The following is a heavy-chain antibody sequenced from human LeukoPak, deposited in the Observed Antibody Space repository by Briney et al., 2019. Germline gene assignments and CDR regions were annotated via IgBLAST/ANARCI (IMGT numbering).Heavy chain of an antibody. CDR3: ARRQGPLPWGVVNWFDP. CDR1: GFSLSSSGVG. V-gene: IGHV2-5*02. Sequence: SGPTLVKPTQTLTLTCTFSGFSLSSSGVGVVWIRQPPGKALEWLGLIYWDDDKRYSPSLKSRLTITKDTSKNQVVLTMTNMDPVDTATYYCARRQGPLPWGVVNWFDPWGQGALVTVSS. CDR2: IYWDDDK. J-gene: IGHJ5*02. D-gene: IGHD3-3*01.